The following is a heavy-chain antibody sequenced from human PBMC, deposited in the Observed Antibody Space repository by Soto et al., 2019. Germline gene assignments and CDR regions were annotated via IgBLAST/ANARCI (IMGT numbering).Heavy chain of an antibody. CDR1: GAYISDFS. D-gene: IGHD1-7*01. CDR2: ITVNGNT. J-gene: IGHJ1*01. V-gene: IGHV4-4*07. Sequence: QVQQLESGPGLVKPWDTLSLTCTVSGAYISDFSWSWIRQPAGKGLEWIGRITVNGNTQYNPSFRSRVTMSMETSRNQFSLNLQSATAADTALYYCARESGENWTYEAHWGQGTLVTVSS. CDR3: ARESGENWTYEAH.